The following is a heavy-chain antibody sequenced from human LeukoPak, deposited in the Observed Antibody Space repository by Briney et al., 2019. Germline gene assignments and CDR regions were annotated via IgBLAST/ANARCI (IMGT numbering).Heavy chain of an antibody. J-gene: IGHJ4*02. CDR2: ISGSGAST. CDR1: GFTFSSYA. D-gene: IGHD2-2*01. Sequence: PGGSLRLSCAASGFTFSSYAMSWVRQAPGKGLEWVSGISGSGASTYDADSVKGRFTISRDNSKNTLYLQMNSLRAEDTAVYYCAKFVDDVVVVPAAYFDYWGQGTLVTVSS. CDR3: AKFVDDVVVVPAAYFDY. V-gene: IGHV3-23*01.